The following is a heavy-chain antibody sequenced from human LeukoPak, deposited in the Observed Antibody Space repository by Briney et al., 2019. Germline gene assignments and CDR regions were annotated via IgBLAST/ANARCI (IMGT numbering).Heavy chain of an antibody. CDR2: INSVGSST. D-gene: IGHD6-13*01. CDR1: GFTFSSYW. Sequence: GGSLRLSCAASGFTFSSYWMHWVRQAPGKGLVWVSRINSVGSSTSYADSVKGRFTISRDNAKNTLYLQMNSLRAEDTAVYYCARYSSSCCHFDYWGQGTLVTVSS. V-gene: IGHV3-74*01. J-gene: IGHJ4*02. CDR3: ARYSSSCCHFDY.